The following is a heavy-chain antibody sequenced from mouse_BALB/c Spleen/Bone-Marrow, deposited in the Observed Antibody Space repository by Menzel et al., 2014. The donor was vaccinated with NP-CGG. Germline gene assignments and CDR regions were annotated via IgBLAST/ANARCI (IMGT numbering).Heavy chain of an antibody. CDR1: GYAFSTYW. Sequence: VQLQESGAELVRPGSSVKISCKASGYAFSTYWMNWVKQRPGQGLEWIGQIYPGDGDTNYNGKFKGKATLTADRSSSTASMQLSSLTSEDSAVYFCARAGFSFDYWGQGTTLTVS. CDR2: IYPGDGDT. CDR3: ARAGFSFDY. V-gene: IGHV1-80*01. D-gene: IGHD3-1*01. J-gene: IGHJ2*01.